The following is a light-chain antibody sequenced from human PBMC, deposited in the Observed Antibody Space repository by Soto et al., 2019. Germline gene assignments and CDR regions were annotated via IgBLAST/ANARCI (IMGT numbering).Light chain of an antibody. CDR1: HGIRNF. V-gene: IGKV1-27*01. CDR2: AAS. Sequence: DIQMTQSPTSLSASVGARVTITCRASHGIRNFVAWYQQKPGKAPKILIYAASTLQSGVPSRFSDSGSGTDFTLTTAIMQPEDVATYSCQKYSSVPVFGTGPKV. CDR3: QKYSSVPV. J-gene: IGKJ3*01.